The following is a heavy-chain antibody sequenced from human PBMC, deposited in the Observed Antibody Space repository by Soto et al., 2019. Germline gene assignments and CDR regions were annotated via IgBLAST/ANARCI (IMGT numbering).Heavy chain of an antibody. CDR3: ARDSVDYDILTGYPTHNWFDP. Sequence: SVKVSCKASGGTFSSYAISWVRQAPGQGLEWMGGIIPIFGTANYAQKFQGRVTITADESTSTAYMELRSLRSEDTAVYYCARDSVDYDILTGYPTHNWFDPWGQGTLVTVSS. J-gene: IGHJ5*02. CDR2: IIPIFGTA. V-gene: IGHV1-69*13. CDR1: GGTFSSYA. D-gene: IGHD3-9*01.